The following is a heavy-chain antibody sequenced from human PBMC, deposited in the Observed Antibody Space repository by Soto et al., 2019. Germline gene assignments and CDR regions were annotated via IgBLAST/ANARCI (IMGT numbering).Heavy chain of an antibody. D-gene: IGHD2-2*01. CDR1: GGSFSGYY. Sequence: SETLSLTCAVYGGSFSGYYWSWIRQPPGKGLEWIGEINHSGSTNYNPSLKSRVTISVDTSKNQFSLKLSSVTAADTAVYYCARDGAADIVVVPVGSGNWFDPWGQGTLVTVSS. CDR3: ARDGAADIVVVPVGSGNWFDP. J-gene: IGHJ5*02. CDR2: INHSGST. V-gene: IGHV4-34*01.